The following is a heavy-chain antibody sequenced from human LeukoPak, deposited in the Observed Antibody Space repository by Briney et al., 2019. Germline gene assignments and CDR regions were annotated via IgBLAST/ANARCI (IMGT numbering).Heavy chain of an antibody. CDR1: GFNFDDYG. Sequence: PGGSLRLSCEASGFNFDDYGMSWVRQAPGKGLEWVSSIIWNGGRTGYADSVKGRFTISRDNAKNSLYLQMNSLRAEDTALYYCARVYYSAHFDYWGQGTLVTVSS. V-gene: IGHV3-20*04. J-gene: IGHJ4*02. D-gene: IGHD3-10*01. CDR3: ARVYYSAHFDY. CDR2: IIWNGGRT.